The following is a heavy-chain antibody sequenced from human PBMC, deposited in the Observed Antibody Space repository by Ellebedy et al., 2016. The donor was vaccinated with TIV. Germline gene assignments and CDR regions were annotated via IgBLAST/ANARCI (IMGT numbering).Heavy chain of an antibody. CDR1: GFTFSRYC. CDR3: ARDSAPDDDLNWFDP. D-gene: IGHD3-3*01. J-gene: IGHJ5*02. CDR2: IRRDGTPL. V-gene: IGHV3-7*01. Sequence: GGSLRLXCAGSGFTFSRYCMGWVRQAPGKGLEWVGIIRRDGTPLYYVDSVRGRLTLARDNAKNSLYLQMSSLRAEDTAVYYCARDSAPDDDLNWFDPWGQGTLVTVSS.